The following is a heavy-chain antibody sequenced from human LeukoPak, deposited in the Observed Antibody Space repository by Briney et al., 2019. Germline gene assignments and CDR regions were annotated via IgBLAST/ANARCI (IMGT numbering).Heavy chain of an antibody. D-gene: IGHD3-22*01. J-gene: IGHJ4*02. V-gene: IGHV1-46*01. CDR1: GYTFTSYY. Sequence: GASVKVSCKASGYTFTSYYMHWVRQAPGQGLEWMGIIDPSGGSTSYAQKFQGRVTMTRDMSTSTVYMELSSLRSEDTAVYYCARGSSGQPLRGWGQGTLVNVSS. CDR2: IDPSGGST. CDR3: ARGSSGQPLRG.